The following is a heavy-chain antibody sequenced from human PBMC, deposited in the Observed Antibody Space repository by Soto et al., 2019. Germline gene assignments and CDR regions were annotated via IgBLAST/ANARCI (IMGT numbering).Heavy chain of an antibody. D-gene: IGHD2-15*01. J-gene: IGHJ4*02. CDR2: IWYDGSNK. Sequence: QVQLVESGGGVVQPGRSLRLSCAASGFTFSSYGMHWVRQAPGKGLEWVAVIWYDGSNKYYADSVKGRFTISRDNSKNTLYLQMNSLRAEDTAVYYCARDYCSGGSCPGGYWGQGTLVTVSS. CDR1: GFTFSSYG. V-gene: IGHV3-33*01. CDR3: ARDYCSGGSCPGGY.